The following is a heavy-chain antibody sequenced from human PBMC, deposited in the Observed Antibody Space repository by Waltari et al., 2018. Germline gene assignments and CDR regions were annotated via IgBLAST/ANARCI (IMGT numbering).Heavy chain of an antibody. Sequence: QVQLVQSGAEVKQPGASVKVSCKASGYTFTSYDINWVRQATGQGLEWLGWMNPKMGNTGYAQKFQGRATITRNTSISTAYMELSSLRSEDTAVYYCAGVPWGGRNWNSDYWGQGTLVTVSS. V-gene: IGHV1-8*01. CDR3: AGVPWGGRNWNSDY. CDR2: MNPKMGNT. D-gene: IGHD1-1*01. CDR1: GYTFTSYD. J-gene: IGHJ4*02.